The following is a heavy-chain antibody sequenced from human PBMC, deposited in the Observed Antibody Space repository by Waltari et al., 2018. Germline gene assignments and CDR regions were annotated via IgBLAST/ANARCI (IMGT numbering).Heavy chain of an antibody. J-gene: IGHJ4*02. D-gene: IGHD1-26*01. CDR2: IYYSGST. CDR1: GGSISSHY. Sequence: QVQLQESGPGLVKPSETLSLTCTVSGGSISSHYWSWLRQPPGKGLEWIGYIYYSGSTNYNPSLKSRVTISVDTSKNQFSLKLSSVTAADTAVYYCAREPIVGATGYFDYWGQGTLVTVSS. CDR3: AREPIVGATGYFDY. V-gene: IGHV4-59*11.